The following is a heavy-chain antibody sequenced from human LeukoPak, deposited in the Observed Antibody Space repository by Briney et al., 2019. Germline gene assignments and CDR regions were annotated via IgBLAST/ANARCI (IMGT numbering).Heavy chain of an antibody. V-gene: IGHV4-39*01. D-gene: IGHD6-13*01. CDR2: IYYSGRT. Sequence: SETLSLTCTVSGGPISSSSYCWGWIRQPPGKGLEWIGSIYYSGRTYYNPSLKSRVTISVDTSKNQLSLKLSSVTAADTAAYYCARHVYGNSWFDYWGQGTLVTVSS. CDR1: GGPISSSSYC. CDR3: ARHVYGNSWFDY. J-gene: IGHJ4*02.